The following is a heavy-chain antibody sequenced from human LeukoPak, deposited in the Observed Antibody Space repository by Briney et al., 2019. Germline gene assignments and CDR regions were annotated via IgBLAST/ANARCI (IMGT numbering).Heavy chain of an antibody. V-gene: IGHV3-33*01. CDR1: GFTFSSYG. CDR3: ARGELRYFDWTDY. Sequence: TGGSVRLSCAASGFTFSSYGMHWVRQAPGKGLEWVAVIWYDGSNKYYADSVKGRFTISRDNSKNTLYLQMNSLRAEDTAVYYCARGELRYFDWTDYWGQGTLVTVSS. CDR2: IWYDGSNK. J-gene: IGHJ4*02. D-gene: IGHD3-9*01.